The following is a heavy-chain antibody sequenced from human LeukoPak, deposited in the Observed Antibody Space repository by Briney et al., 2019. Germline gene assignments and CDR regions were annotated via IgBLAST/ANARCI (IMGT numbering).Heavy chain of an antibody. CDR3: AGAFLGY. Sequence: PGGSLRLSCAASGFTVSNAWMSWARQAPGKGLEWVGHIQSKTDGGTTNYAAPVKGRFTISRDDSKNTLYLQMSSLKTEDTAVYYCAGAFLGYWGQGTLVTVSS. J-gene: IGHJ4*02. CDR2: IQSKTDGGTT. D-gene: IGHD7-27*01. CDR1: GFTVSNAW. V-gene: IGHV3-15*01.